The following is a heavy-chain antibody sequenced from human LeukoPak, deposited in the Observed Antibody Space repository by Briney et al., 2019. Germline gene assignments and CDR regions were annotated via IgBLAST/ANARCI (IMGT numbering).Heavy chain of an antibody. CDR2: ISGSGGST. CDR1: GFTFSTYA. CDR3: AGRAHDYGEPGGCDY. V-gene: IGHV3-23*01. D-gene: IGHD4-17*01. Sequence: GGSLGLSCAASGFTFSTYAMSWVRQAPGKGLEWVSAISGSGGSTYYADSVKGRFTISRDNAKNSLYLQMNSLRAEDTAVYYCAGRAHDYGEPGGCDYWGQGTLVTVSS. J-gene: IGHJ4*02.